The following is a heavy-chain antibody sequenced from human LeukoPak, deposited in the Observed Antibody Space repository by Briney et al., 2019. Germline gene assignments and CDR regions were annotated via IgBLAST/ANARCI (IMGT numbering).Heavy chain of an antibody. V-gene: IGHV4-30-4*08. CDR1: GGSISSGDYY. CDR2: IYYSGST. J-gene: IGHJ4*02. D-gene: IGHD6-13*01. CDR3: ARRGSLAAAGNFDY. Sequence: SETLSLTCTVSGGSISSGDYYWSWIRQPPGKGLEWIGYIYYSGSTYYNPSLKSRVTISVDTSKNQFSLKLSSVTAADTAVYYCARRGSLAAAGNFDYWGQGTLVTVSS.